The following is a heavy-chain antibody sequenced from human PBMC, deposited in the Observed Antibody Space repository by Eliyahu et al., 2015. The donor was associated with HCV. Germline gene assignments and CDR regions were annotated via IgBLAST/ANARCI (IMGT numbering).Heavy chain of an antibody. J-gene: IGHJ4*02. D-gene: IGHD6-19*01. V-gene: IGHV4-59*11. CDR3: ARKSRSGFSGYFDS. Sequence: QVQLQESGPGLVKPAETLSLACSVXGDSISGHYWGWIRQAPGKGLEWIGYIHSSGSTHYNPSLKSRITISIDTSKKQFSLRVTSVTAADTAVYYCARKSRSGFSGYFDSWGQGTLVTVSS. CDR2: IHSSGST. CDR1: GDSISGHY.